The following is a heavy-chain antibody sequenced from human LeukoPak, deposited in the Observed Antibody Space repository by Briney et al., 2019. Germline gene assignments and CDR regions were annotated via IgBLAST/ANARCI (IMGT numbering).Heavy chain of an antibody. CDR2: ISYDGSNK. Sequence: GGSLRLSCAASGFTFSSYGIHWVRQAPGKGLEWVAVISYDGSNKYYADSVKGRFTISRDNSKNTLYLQMNSLRAEDTAVYYCARHQGDHDYGGNDRAFDIWGQGTMVTVSS. D-gene: IGHD4-23*01. J-gene: IGHJ3*02. CDR1: GFTFSSYG. V-gene: IGHV3-30*19. CDR3: ARHQGDHDYGGNDRAFDI.